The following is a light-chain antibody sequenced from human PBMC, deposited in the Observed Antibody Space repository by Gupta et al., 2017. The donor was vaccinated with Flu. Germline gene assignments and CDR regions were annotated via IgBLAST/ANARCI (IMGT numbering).Light chain of an antibody. Sequence: GDRVTITCRASQGSGNSFAWYQQKPGKVPKLLIYAASTLHSGVPSRFRGSGSGTDFTLTINGLQPEDVATYYCQGGKFGQGARVEIK. J-gene: IGKJ1*01. CDR2: AAS. CDR1: QGSGNS. CDR3: QGGK. V-gene: IGKV1-27*01.